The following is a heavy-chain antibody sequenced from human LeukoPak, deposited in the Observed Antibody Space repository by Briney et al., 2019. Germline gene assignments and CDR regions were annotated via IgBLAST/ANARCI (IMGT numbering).Heavy chain of an antibody. Sequence: GGSLRLSCAASGFTVSSNYMSWVRQAPGKGLEWVSVIYTGNTTTYYADSVKGRFTISRDNSKNTLYLQMNNLRAEDTAVYYCARAQDSSGSYYLNAFDIWGQGTMVTVSS. V-gene: IGHV3-53*01. CDR3: ARAQDSSGSYYLNAFDI. J-gene: IGHJ3*02. D-gene: IGHD1-26*01. CDR1: GFTVSSNY. CDR2: IYTGNTTT.